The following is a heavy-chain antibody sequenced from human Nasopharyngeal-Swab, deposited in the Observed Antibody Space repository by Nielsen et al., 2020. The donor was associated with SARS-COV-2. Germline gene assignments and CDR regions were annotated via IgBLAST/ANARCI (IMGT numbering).Heavy chain of an antibody. CDR3: ARVGGRTSPMGS. CDR1: EFTFRDYW. D-gene: IGHD3-10*01. CDR2: NKQDGSEK. Sequence: GESLKISCVASEFTFRDYWMSWVRQAPAKGLEWVASNKQDGSEKNYVDSVKGRFTISRDNAKNSLFLQMDSLRTEDTAFYYCARVGGRTSPMGSWGQGTLVTVSS. V-gene: IGHV3-7*01. J-gene: IGHJ4*02.